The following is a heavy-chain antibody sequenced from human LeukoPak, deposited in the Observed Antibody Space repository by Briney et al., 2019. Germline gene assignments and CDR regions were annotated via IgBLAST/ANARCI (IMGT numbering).Heavy chain of an antibody. CDR3: ARAFLGERYFDWLKPYYFDY. V-gene: IGHV3-7*01. J-gene: IGHJ4*02. D-gene: IGHD3-9*01. CDR1: GFTFSSYW. Sequence: GGSLRLSCAASGFTFSSYWMSWVRQAPGKGLEWVANIKQDGSEKYYVDSVKGRFTISRDNAKNSLYLQMNSLRAEDTAVYYCARAFLGERYFDWLKPYYFDYWGQGTLVTVSS. CDR2: IKQDGSEK.